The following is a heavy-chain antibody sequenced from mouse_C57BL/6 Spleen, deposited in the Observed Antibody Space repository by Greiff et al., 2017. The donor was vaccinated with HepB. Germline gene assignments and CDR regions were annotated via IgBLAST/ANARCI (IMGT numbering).Heavy chain of an antibody. CDR2: IDPENGDT. V-gene: IGHV14-4*01. CDR1: GFNIKDDY. Sequence: VQLKESGAELVRPGASVKLSCTASGFNIKDDYMHWVKQRPEQGLEWIGWIDPENGDTEYASKFQGKATITADTSSNTAYLQLSSLTSEDTAVYYCTTFPDGYWGQGTTLTVSS. CDR3: TTFPDGY. D-gene: IGHD2-3*01. J-gene: IGHJ2*01.